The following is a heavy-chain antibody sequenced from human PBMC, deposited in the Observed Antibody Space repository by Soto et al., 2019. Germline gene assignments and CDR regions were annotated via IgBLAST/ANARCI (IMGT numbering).Heavy chain of an antibody. J-gene: IGHJ4*02. V-gene: IGHV4-34*01. CDR2: INHSGST. CDR1: GGSFGGYY. Sequence: SETLSLTCAVYGGSFGGYYWSWIRQPPGKGLEWIGEINHSGSTNYNPSLKSRVTISVDTSKNQFSLKLSSVTAADTAVYYCARGSRCSGGSCYNDYWGQGTLVTVSS. D-gene: IGHD2-15*01. CDR3: ARGSRCSGGSCYNDY.